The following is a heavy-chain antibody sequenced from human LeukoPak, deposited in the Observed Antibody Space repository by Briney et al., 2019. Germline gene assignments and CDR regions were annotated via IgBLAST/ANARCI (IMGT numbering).Heavy chain of an antibody. CDR1: GFTFSNYG. CDR2: ISYDGGNK. J-gene: IGHJ3*02. V-gene: IGHV3-30*18. D-gene: IGHD2-2*01. CDR3: AKGEYCSSTSCYLLAFDI. Sequence: GGSLRLSCAASGFTFSNYGIHWVRQAPGKGLEWVAVISYDGGNKYYADSVKGRFTISRDNSKNTLSLQLNSLRPEDTAVYYCAKGEYCSSTSCYLLAFDIWGQGTMVTVS.